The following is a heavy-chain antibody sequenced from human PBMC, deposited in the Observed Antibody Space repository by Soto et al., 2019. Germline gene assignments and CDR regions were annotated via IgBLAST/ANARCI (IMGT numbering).Heavy chain of an antibody. D-gene: IGHD1-7*01. CDR3: ARVYNWNYLNYYYYMDV. J-gene: IGHJ6*03. CDR1: GYTFTSYA. Sequence: QVQLVQSGAEVKKPGASVKVSCKASGYTFTSYAMHWVRQAPGQRLEWMGWINAGNGNTKYSQKFQGRVTITRDTSASKAYMELSSLRSEDTAVYYCARVYNWNYLNYYYYMDVWGKGTTVTVSS. CDR2: INAGNGNT. V-gene: IGHV1-3*01.